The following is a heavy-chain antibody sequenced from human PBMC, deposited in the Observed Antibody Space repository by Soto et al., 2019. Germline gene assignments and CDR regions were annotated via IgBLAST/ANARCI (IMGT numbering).Heavy chain of an antibody. Sequence: GGSLRLSCAASGFTFSSYAMSWVRQAPGKGLEWVSAISGSGGSTYYADSVKGRFTISRDNSKNTLYLQMNSLRAEDTAVYYWAKGGFGGIFGVVKSGRDYYGMDVWGQGTTVTVSS. D-gene: IGHD3-3*01. CDR2: ISGSGGST. J-gene: IGHJ6*02. V-gene: IGHV3-23*01. CDR1: GFTFSSYA. CDR3: AKGGFGGIFGVVKSGRDYYGMDV.